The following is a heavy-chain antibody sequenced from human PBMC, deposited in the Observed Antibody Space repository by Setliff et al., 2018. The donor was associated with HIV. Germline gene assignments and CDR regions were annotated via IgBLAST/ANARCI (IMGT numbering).Heavy chain of an antibody. D-gene: IGHD3-22*01. CDR1: GYSFTNDW. CDR2: IYPGDSDT. V-gene: IGHV5-51*01. Sequence: GESLKISCEGSGYSFTNDWIAWVRQMPGKGLEWMGFIYPGDSDTRYSPSFQGQVTISADKSISTAYLQWSSLKASDTAMYYCARRPTDSSGYYLYYFDYWGQGTLVTVSS. J-gene: IGHJ4*02. CDR3: ARRPTDSSGYYLYYFDY.